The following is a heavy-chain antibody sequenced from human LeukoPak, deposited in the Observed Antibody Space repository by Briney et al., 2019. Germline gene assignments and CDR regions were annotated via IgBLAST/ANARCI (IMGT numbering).Heavy chain of an antibody. CDR2: ISYDGSNK. CDR1: GFTFSSYA. CDR3: AKDLVGVAGKI. J-gene: IGHJ4*02. D-gene: IGHD6-19*01. V-gene: IGHV3-30-3*01. Sequence: PGGSLRLSCAASGFTFSSYALHWVRQAPGKGLEWVAVISYDGSNKYYADSVKGRFTISRDNSKNTLYLQMNSLRAEDTAVYYCAKDLVGVAGKIWGQGTLVTVSS.